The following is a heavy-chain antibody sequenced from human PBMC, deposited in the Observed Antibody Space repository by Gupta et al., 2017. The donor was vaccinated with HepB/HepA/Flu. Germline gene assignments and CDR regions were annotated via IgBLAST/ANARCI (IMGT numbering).Heavy chain of an antibody. Sequence: QVQLVESGGGVVQPGRSLRLSCAASGFTFSSYAMHWVRQAPGKGLEWVAVISYDGSNKYYADSVKGRFTISRDKSKNTLYLQMNSLRAEETAVYYCARERSQRGYSYGYVADYYYYYGMDVGGQGTTVTVSS. D-gene: IGHD5-18*01. CDR2: ISYDGSNK. CDR3: ARERSQRGYSYGYVADYYYYYGMDV. CDR1: GFTFSSYA. V-gene: IGHV3-30-3*01. J-gene: IGHJ6*02.